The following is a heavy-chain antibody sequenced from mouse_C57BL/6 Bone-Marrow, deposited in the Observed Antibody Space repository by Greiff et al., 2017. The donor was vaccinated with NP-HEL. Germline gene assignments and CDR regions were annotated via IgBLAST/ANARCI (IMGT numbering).Heavy chain of an antibody. J-gene: IGHJ3*01. CDR3: ARDGYAWFAY. CDR1: GYTFTSYC. CDR2: ISPIDGST. V-gene: IGHV1-85*01. D-gene: IGHD2-3*01. Sequence: VQLQQSGPELVKPGASVKLSCKASGYTFTSYCINWVKQRPGQGLAWIGWISPIDGSTNYNETFKGKATLTVDTSSSTAYMELHSLTSEYSAVYFCARDGYAWFAYWGQGNLVTVSA.